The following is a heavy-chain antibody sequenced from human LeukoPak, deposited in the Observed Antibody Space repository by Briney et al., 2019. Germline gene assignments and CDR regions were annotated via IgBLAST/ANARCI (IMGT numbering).Heavy chain of an antibody. Sequence: GRSLRLSCAASGFTFDDYAMHWVRQAPGKGLEWVSGISWNSGSIGYADSVKGRFTISRDNATNSLYLQMNSLRAEDTALYYCAKDTQYYYGSGSDYGMDVWGQGTTVTVSS. D-gene: IGHD3-10*01. CDR1: GFTFDDYA. V-gene: IGHV3-9*01. CDR3: AKDTQYYYGSGSDYGMDV. CDR2: ISWNSGSI. J-gene: IGHJ6*02.